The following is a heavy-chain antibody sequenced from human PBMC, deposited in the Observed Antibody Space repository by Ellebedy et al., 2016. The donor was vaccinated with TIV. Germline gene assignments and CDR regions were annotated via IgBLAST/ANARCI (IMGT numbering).Heavy chain of an antibody. J-gene: IGHJ5*02. CDR1: GFIFSDYY. CDR3: ARDTRFIDQQYNWFDP. Sequence: GGSLRLSCAASGFIFSDYYMSWIRQAPGKGLECVSYISSSGGTIYYADSVKDRFTISRDNGKNSLYLQMNSLRAEDTAVYYCARDTRFIDQQYNWFDPWGQGTLVTVSS. CDR2: ISSSGGTI. V-gene: IGHV3-11*01. D-gene: IGHD2-2*01.